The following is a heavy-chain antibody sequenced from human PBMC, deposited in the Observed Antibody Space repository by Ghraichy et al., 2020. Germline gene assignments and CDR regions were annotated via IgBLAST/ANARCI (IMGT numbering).Heavy chain of an antibody. Sequence: ASVKVSCKASGYTFTSYGISWVRQAPGQGLEWMGWISAYNGNTNYAQKLQGRVTMTTDTSTSTAYMELRSLRSDDTAVYYCARDADSSGWYGRYFDYWGQGTLVTVSS. CDR3: ARDADSSGWYGRYFDY. V-gene: IGHV1-18*01. J-gene: IGHJ4*02. D-gene: IGHD6-19*01. CDR1: GYTFTSYG. CDR2: ISAYNGNT.